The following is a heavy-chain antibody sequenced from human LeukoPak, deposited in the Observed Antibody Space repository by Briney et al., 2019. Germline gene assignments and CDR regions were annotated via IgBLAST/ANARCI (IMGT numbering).Heavy chain of an antibody. J-gene: IGHJ4*02. Sequence: SQTLSLTCTVSSGSISSGSYYWSWIRQPAGKGLEWIGRIYTSGSTNYNPSLKSRVTISVDTSKNQFSLKLSSVTAADTAMYYCARMEADLFDYWGQGTLVTVSS. CDR2: IYTSGST. D-gene: IGHD1-1*01. CDR3: ARMEADLFDY. V-gene: IGHV4-61*02. CDR1: SGSISSGSYY.